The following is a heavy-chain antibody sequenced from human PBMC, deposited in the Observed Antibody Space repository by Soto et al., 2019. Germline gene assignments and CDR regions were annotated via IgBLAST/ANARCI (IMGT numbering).Heavy chain of an antibody. CDR2: MHNTGST. D-gene: IGHD2-21*02. CDR3: ARDLWGYCGADCYPLDV. Sequence: PSETLSLTCTVSGGSISSYYWSWIRQPPGKGLEWIGYMHNTGSTIYNPSLKSRVTISVDTSKNQFSLKLNSVTAADTAVYYCARDLWGYCGADCYPLDVWGQGTTVTVSS. V-gene: IGHV4-59*01. CDR1: GGSISSYY. J-gene: IGHJ6*02.